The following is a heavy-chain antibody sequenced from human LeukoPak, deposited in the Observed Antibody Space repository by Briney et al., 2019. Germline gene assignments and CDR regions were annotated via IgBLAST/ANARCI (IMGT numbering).Heavy chain of an antibody. CDR3: AKDRMQQWLGTNWFDP. D-gene: IGHD6-19*01. CDR2: ISDSGDST. J-gene: IGHJ5*02. V-gene: IGHV3-23*01. Sequence: GGSLRLSCAASGFTFSSHAMTWVRQAPAKGLEWVSAISDSGDSTYYADSVKGRFTISRDNSKNTMYLQMNSLRAEDTAVYYCAKDRMQQWLGTNWFDPWGQGTLVTVSS. CDR1: GFTFSSHA.